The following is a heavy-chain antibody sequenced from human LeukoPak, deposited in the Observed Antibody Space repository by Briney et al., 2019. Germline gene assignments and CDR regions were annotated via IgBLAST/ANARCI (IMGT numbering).Heavy chain of an antibody. D-gene: IGHD1-26*01. CDR3: ARDPYSGSYGDSYYYYMDV. Sequence: PGGSLRLSCAASGFTFSSYSMNWVRQAPGKGLEWVSSISSSSSYIYYADSVKGRFTISRDNAKNSLYLQMNSLRVEDTAVYYCARDPYSGSYGDSYYYYMDVWGKGTTVTISS. CDR2: ISSSSSYI. V-gene: IGHV3-21*01. J-gene: IGHJ6*03. CDR1: GFTFSSYS.